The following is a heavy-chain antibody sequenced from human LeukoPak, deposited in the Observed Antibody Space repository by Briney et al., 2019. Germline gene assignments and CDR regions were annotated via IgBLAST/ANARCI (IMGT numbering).Heavy chain of an antibody. CDR3: ARGRVINDFWTGYYSDY. D-gene: IGHD3/OR15-3a*01. J-gene: IGHJ4*02. Sequence: GASVKVSCKASGYTFTGSYMNWVRQAPGQGLEWMGWINPNSGGTNYAQKFQGRVTMTRDTSISTAYMELSRLRSDDTAVYYCARGRVINDFWTGYYSDYWGQGTLVTVSS. V-gene: IGHV1-2*02. CDR2: INPNSGGT. CDR1: GYTFTGSY.